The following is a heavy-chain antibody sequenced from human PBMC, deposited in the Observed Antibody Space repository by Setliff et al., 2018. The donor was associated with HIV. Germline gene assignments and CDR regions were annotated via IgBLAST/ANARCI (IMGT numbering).Heavy chain of an antibody. CDR2: IIPAFDTA. CDR1: GGTFSSYA. CDR3: ARVYCSGGACYSLNS. V-gene: IGHV1-69*13. D-gene: IGHD2-15*01. Sequence: SVKVSCKASGGTFSSYAISWVRQAPGQGLEWMGGIIPAFDTASYAQNFQGRVAITADESTSTAYMELSGLTSEDTAVYYCARVYCSGGACYSLNSWGQGALVTVSS. J-gene: IGHJ4*02.